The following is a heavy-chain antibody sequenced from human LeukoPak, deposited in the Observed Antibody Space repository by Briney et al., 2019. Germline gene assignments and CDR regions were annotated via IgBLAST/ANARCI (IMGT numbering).Heavy chain of an antibody. CDR3: ARLYGDYGYYYYYYMDV. CDR1: GYTFTSYD. Sequence: ASVKVSCKASGYTFTSYDINWVRQATGQGLEWMGWMNPNSGNTGYAQKFQGRVTITRNTSISTAYMELSSLRSEGTAVYYCARLYGDYGYYYYYYMDVWGKGTTVTVSS. D-gene: IGHD4-17*01. V-gene: IGHV1-8*03. J-gene: IGHJ6*03. CDR2: MNPNSGNT.